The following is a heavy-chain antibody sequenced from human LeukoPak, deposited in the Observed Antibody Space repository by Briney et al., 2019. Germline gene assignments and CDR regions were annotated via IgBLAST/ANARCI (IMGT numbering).Heavy chain of an antibody. CDR3: AREALYCSGGSCYHIDAFDI. CDR2: TNPNSGGT. J-gene: IGHJ3*02. D-gene: IGHD2-15*01. Sequence: ASVKVSCKASGYTFTGYYLHWVRQAPGQGLEGMGWTNPNSGGTNYAQKFQGRVTMTRDTSISTAYMELSRLRSDDTAVYHCAREALYCSGGSCYHIDAFDIWGQGTMVTVSS. V-gene: IGHV1-2*02. CDR1: GYTFTGYY.